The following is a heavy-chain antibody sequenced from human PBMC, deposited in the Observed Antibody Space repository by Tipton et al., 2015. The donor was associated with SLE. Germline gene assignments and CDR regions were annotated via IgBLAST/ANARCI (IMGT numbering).Heavy chain of an antibody. V-gene: IGHV4-39*01. D-gene: IGHD1-14*01. J-gene: IGHJ4*02. Sequence: GLVKPSETLSLTCTVSGGSISSSSYYWGWIRQPPGKGLEWIGSIYYSGSTYYNPSLKSRVTISVDTSKNQFSLKLSSVTAADTAVYYCARHPSVYYFDYWGQGTLVTVSS. CDR3: ARHPSVYYFDY. CDR1: GGSISSSSYY. CDR2: IYYSGST.